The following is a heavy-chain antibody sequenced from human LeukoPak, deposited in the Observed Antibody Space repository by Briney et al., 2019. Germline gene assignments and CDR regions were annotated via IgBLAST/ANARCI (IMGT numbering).Heavy chain of an antibody. Sequence: SETLSLTCTVSGGSISTYDWSWIRQPPGKGLEWIGYIYYSGSTNSNPALKSRVTLSVDTSKNQFSLKLNSVTAADTAVYYCARRPAAQDFDYWGQGTLVTVSS. CDR2: IYYSGST. D-gene: IGHD6-13*01. V-gene: IGHV4-59*08. CDR1: GGSISTYD. J-gene: IGHJ4*02. CDR3: ARRPAAQDFDY.